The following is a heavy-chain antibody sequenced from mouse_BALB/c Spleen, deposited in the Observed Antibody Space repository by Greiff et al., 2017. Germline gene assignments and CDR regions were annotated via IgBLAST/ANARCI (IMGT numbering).Heavy chain of an antibody. J-gene: IGHJ4*01. CDR1: GYSITSDYA. CDR3: ARNLLWPYYYAMDY. V-gene: IGHV3-2*02. Sequence: VQLQQSGPGLVKPSQSLSLTCTVTGYSITSDYAWNWIRQFPGNKLEWMGYISYSGSTSYNPSLKSRISITRDTSKNQFFLQLNSVTTEDTATYYCARNLLWPYYYAMDYWGQGTSVTVSS. D-gene: IGHD2-10*01. CDR2: ISYSGST.